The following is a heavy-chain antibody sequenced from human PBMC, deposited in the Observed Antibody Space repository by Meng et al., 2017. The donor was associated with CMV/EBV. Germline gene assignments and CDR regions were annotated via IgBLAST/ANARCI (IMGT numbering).Heavy chain of an antibody. D-gene: IGHD3-22*01. CDR3: ARGGLYYYDSSGHFDY. J-gene: IGHJ4*02. CDR2: IYTSGST. V-gene: IGHV4-4*07. CDR1: GGSISSYY. Sequence: QVHLQKSGPGLVKPSETLSLTCTVSGGSISSYYWSWFRQPAGKGLEWIGRIYTSGSTNYNPSLKSRVTMSVDTSKNQFSLKLSSVTAADTAVYYCARGGLYYYDSSGHFDYWGQGTLVTVSS.